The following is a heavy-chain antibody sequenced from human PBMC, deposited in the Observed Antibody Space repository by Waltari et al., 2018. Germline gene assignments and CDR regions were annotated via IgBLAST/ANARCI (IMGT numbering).Heavy chain of an antibody. J-gene: IGHJ4*02. D-gene: IGHD6-19*01. CDR3: ARDQEGSGLFDY. V-gene: IGHV1-69*08. CDR1: GGTFSSYT. Sequence: QVQLVQSGAEVKKPGSSLKVSCKASGGTFSSYTISWVRQAPGQGLEWMGRISPIIGIVNNAQKFQGRVTITADKSTSTVYMELSSLRSEDTAVYYCARDQEGSGLFDYWGQGTLVTVSS. CDR2: ISPIIGIV.